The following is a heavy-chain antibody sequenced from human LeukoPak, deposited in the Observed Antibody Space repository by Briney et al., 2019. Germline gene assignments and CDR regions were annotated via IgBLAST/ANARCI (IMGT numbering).Heavy chain of an antibody. CDR2: ISYDGSNK. V-gene: IGHV3-30*18. Sequence: GRSLRLSCAASGFTFSSYGMHWVRQAPGKGLEWVAVISYDGSNKYYADSVKGRFTISRDNSKSTLYLQMNSLRAEDTAVYYCAKESPIAVGTSADAFDIWGQGTMVTVSS. CDR1: GFTFSSYG. J-gene: IGHJ3*02. CDR3: AKESPIAVGTSADAFDI. D-gene: IGHD6-19*01.